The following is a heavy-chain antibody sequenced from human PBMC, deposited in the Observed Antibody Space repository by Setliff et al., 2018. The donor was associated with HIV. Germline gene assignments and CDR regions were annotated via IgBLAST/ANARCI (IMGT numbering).Heavy chain of an antibody. V-gene: IGHV1-2*02. CDR2: INPNSGGT. Sequence: GASVKVSCKAFAYTFTAYYLHWVRQAPGQGLEWMGWINPNSGGTNYAQKFQGRVTMTRDTSISTAYMDLSRLRSDDTAVYYCARLAVAGNWGQGTLVTVSS. CDR3: ARLAVAGN. CDR1: AYTFTAYY. D-gene: IGHD6-19*01. J-gene: IGHJ4*02.